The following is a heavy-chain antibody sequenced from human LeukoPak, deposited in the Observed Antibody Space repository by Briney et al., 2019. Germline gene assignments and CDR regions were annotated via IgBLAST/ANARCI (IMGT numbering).Heavy chain of an antibody. D-gene: IGHD2-15*01. J-gene: IGHJ5*02. Sequence: GGSLRLSCAASGFTFSSYAMHWVRQAPGKGLEWVSYISGSGSIIYYADSVRGRFTISRDNAKNSLYLQMNSLRAEDTAVYYCARAGRNNWFDPWGQGTLVTVSS. CDR2: ISGSGSII. CDR1: GFTFSSYA. V-gene: IGHV3-48*04. CDR3: ARAGRNNWFDP.